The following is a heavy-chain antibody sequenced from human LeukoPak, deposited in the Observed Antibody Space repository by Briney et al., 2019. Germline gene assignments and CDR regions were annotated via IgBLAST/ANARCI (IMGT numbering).Heavy chain of an antibody. Sequence: SETLSLTCAVYGGSFSGYYWSWIRQPPGKGLEWIGEINHSGSTNYNPSLKSRVTISVDTSKNQFSLKLSSVTAADTAVYYCARHFGRGYSYGFSLQFDYWGQGTLVTVSS. J-gene: IGHJ4*02. CDR2: INHSGST. V-gene: IGHV4-34*01. CDR3: ARHFGRGYSYGFSLQFDY. D-gene: IGHD5-18*01. CDR1: GGSFSGYY.